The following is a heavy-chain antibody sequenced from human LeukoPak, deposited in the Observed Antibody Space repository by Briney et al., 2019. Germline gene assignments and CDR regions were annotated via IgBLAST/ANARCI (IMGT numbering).Heavy chain of an antibody. V-gene: IGHV2-5*01. CDR1: GFSLSTRGVG. CDR2: IYWNDDK. J-gene: IGHJ1*01. CDR3: TRAPRAHDSSGYYPTDEYFQH. D-gene: IGHD3-22*01. Sequence: SGPTLVNPTQTLTLTCTFSGFSLSTRGVGVGWIRQPPGKALEWLALIYWNDDKRYSPSLKSRLTITKDTSKNQVVLTMTNMDPVDTATYYCTRAPRAHDSSGYYPTDEYFQHWGQGTLVTVSS.